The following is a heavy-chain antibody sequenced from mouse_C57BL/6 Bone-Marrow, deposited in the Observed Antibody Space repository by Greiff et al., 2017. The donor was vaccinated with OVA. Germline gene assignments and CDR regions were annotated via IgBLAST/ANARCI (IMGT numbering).Heavy chain of an antibody. J-gene: IGHJ2*01. CDR3: ARRCYYFDY. V-gene: IGHV1-54*01. CDR1: GYAFTNYL. CDR2: INPGSGGT. Sequence: VQLQQSGAELVRPGTSVKVSCKASGYAFTNYLIEWVKQRPGQGLEWIGVINPGSGGTNYNEKFKGKATLTADKSSSTAYMQLSSLTSEDSAVYFCARRCYYFDYWGQGTTLTVSS.